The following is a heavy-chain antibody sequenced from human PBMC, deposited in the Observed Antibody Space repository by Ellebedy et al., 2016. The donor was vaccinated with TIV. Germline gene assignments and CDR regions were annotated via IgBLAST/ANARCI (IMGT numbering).Heavy chain of an antibody. J-gene: IGHJ4*02. CDR2: IYYWWST. Sequence: SETLSLXXTVSGCSVRRDNYSLSWFRPSPGKGLDWIGYIYYWWSTHYNPSLKSRVTISVHTSKNQFSLKLDSVTAADRAVYYCSRVFGGSSNAEYYFDYWGQGALVTVSS. CDR3: SRVFGGSSNAEYYFDY. D-gene: IGHD3-10*02. CDR1: GCSVRRDNYS. V-gene: IGHV4-61*01.